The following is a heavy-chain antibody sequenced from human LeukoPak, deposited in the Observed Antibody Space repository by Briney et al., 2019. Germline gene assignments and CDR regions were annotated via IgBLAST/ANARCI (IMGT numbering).Heavy chain of an antibody. CDR1: GYTFTSYY. D-gene: IGHD6-13*01. Sequence: ASVKVSCTASGYTFTSYYMHWVRQAPGQGLEWMGIINPSGGSTSYAQKFQGRVTMTRDTSTSTVYMELSSLRSEDTAVYYCARSGSSWYVNYYYYGMDVWGQGTTVTVSS. CDR2: INPSGGST. J-gene: IGHJ6*02. V-gene: IGHV1-46*01. CDR3: ARSGSSWYVNYYYYGMDV.